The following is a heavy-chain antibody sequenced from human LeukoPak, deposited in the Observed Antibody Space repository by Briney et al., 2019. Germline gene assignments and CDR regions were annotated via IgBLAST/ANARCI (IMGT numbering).Heavy chain of an antibody. D-gene: IGHD6-6*01. Sequence: ASVKVSCKASGYTFTTYAIHWVRQAPGQRLEWMGWINVGNGNTKYSQKFQGRVTITRDTSASTAYMELSSLRSEDTAVYYCATGVREAARLDYWGQGTLVTVSS. CDR1: GYTFTTYA. J-gene: IGHJ4*02. V-gene: IGHV1-3*01. CDR2: INVGNGNT. CDR3: ATGVREAARLDY.